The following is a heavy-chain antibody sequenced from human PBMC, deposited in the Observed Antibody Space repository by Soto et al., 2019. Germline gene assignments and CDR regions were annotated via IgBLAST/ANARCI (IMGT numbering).Heavy chain of an antibody. Sequence: QVQLQQSGAGLLKPSETLSLTCAVYGGSFSDYIWTWLRQTPGKGLQWIGQINHSGSANYNPSLKSRDTIWVHTSNSQFSLELSSVTAADTAAYYCARGLISGSHYSGGWYYFVSWGQGTQVTVSS. CDR1: GGSFSDYI. J-gene: IGHJ4*02. V-gene: IGHV4-34*01. CDR2: INHSGSA. CDR3: ARGLISGSHYSGGWYYFVS. D-gene: IGHD1-26*01.